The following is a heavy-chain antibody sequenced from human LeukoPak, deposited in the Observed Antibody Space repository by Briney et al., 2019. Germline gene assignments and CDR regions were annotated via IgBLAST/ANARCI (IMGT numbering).Heavy chain of an antibody. D-gene: IGHD3-3*01. J-gene: IGHJ3*02. Sequence: PGGSLRLSCAASGFTFDDYAMHWVRQAPGKGLEWVSGISWNSGSIGYADSVKGRFTISRDNAKNSLYLQMNSLRAEDTALYYCAKDIGLRFLEWLLPIAFDIWGQGTMVTVSS. CDR2: ISWNSGSI. CDR1: GFTFDDYA. CDR3: AKDIGLRFLEWLLPIAFDI. V-gene: IGHV3-9*01.